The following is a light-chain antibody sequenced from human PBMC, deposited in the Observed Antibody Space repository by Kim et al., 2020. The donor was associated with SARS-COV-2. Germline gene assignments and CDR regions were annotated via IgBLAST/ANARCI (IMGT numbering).Light chain of an antibody. V-gene: IGKV1-39*01. J-gene: IGKJ1*01. CDR2: AAS. CDR1: QSISSY. Sequence: DIQMTQSPSSLSASVGDRVTITCRASQSISSYLNWYQQKPGKAPKLLIYAASSLQSGVPSRFSGSGSGTEFTLIISSLQPEDFATYYCQQSYSTLTWTFGQGTKVDIK. CDR3: QQSYSTLTWT.